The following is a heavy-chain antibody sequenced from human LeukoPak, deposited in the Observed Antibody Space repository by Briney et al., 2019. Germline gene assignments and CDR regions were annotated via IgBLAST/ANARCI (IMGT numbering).Heavy chain of an antibody. Sequence: GGSLRLSCAASGFTFSSYAMSWVRQAPGKGLGWVSGLSGSGGSTDYADSVKGRFTVSRDNSKNTLFLQMNSLRAEDTAIYYCAKERDYGPADYWGQGTLVTVSS. D-gene: IGHD4/OR15-4a*01. J-gene: IGHJ4*02. V-gene: IGHV3-23*01. CDR1: GFTFSSYA. CDR2: LSGSGGST. CDR3: AKERDYGPADY.